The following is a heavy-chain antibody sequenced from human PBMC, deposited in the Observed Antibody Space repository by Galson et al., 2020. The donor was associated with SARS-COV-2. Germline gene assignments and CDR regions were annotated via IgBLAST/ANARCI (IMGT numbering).Heavy chain of an antibody. CDR1: GFTFSSHA. V-gene: IGHV3-33*01. J-gene: IGHJ4*02. CDR3: ARDGQLSSGWAFDY. CDR2: IFYDGSDK. D-gene: IGHD6-19*01. Sequence: GGSLRLSCAASGFTFSSHAIHWVRKAPGKGLERVAQIFYDGSDKYYGDSVKGRFTISRDSSKNMVYLQMNNLKVDDTAVYYCARDGQLSSGWAFDYWGQGTLVTVSS.